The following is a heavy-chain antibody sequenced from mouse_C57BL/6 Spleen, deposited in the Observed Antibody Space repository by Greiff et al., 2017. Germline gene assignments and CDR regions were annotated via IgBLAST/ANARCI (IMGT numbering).Heavy chain of an antibody. Sequence: QVQLKESGPELVKPGASVKISCKASGYAFSSSWMNWVKQRPGKGLGWIGRIYPGDGDTNYNGKFKGKATLTADKSSSTAYMQLSSLTSEDSAVYFCAREGGTYAMDYWGQGTSVTVSS. CDR1: GYAFSSSW. V-gene: IGHV1-82*01. J-gene: IGHJ4*01. D-gene: IGHD4-1*01. CDR2: IYPGDGDT. CDR3: AREGGTYAMDY.